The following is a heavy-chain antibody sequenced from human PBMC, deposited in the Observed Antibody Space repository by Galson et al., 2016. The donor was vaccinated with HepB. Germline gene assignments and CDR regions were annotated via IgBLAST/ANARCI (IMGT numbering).Heavy chain of an antibody. V-gene: IGHV3-48*01. CDR3: ARVRGSWYFDY. D-gene: IGHD6-13*01. Sequence: SLRLSCAASGFTFSSYSMNWVRQAPGKGLEWVSYISSSSSTIYYADSVKGRFTISRDNAKNSLYLQMNSLRAEDTAGYYCARVRGSWYFDYWGQGTLVTVSS. CDR1: GFTFSSYS. CDR2: ISSSSSTI. J-gene: IGHJ4*02.